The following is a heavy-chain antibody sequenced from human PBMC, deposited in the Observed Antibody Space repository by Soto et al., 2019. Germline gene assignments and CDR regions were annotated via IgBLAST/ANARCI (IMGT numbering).Heavy chain of an antibody. Sequence: PSATQSLTCLVSGDSISSSSYYWGWIRPPPGKGLEWIGSIYHSGRTYYNPSLKSRVSISIDTSKNQFSLKLSSVTAADTALYYCARQRTTVVTQAYFDYWGQGALVTVS. D-gene: IGHD2-21*02. CDR2: IYHSGRT. CDR1: GDSISSSSYY. CDR3: ARQRTTVVTQAYFDY. J-gene: IGHJ4*02. V-gene: IGHV4-39*01.